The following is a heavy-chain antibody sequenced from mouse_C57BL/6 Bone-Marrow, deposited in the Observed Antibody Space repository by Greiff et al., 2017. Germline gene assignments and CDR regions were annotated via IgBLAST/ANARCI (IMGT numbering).Heavy chain of an antibody. CDR3: ARSGANWYFDV. D-gene: IGHD3-1*01. V-gene: IGHV1-72*01. J-gene: IGHJ1*03. CDR2: IDTNSGGT. CDR1: GYTFTSYW. Sequence: VQLQQSGAELVKPGASVKLSCKASGYTFTSYWMHWVKQRPGRGLEWIGRIDTNSGGTKYNEKLKSKATLTVDTPSSTAYMQLSSLTSEDSAVYYCARSGANWYFDVWGTGTPVTVSS.